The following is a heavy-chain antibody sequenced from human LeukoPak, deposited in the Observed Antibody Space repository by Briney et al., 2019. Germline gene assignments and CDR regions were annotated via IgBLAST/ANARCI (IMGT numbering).Heavy chain of an antibody. V-gene: IGHV1-18*01. Sequence: APVKVSCKAAGSTFTSYGISWVRQAPGQGLEGMGWISAYNGNTNYAQKLQGRVTMTTDTSTSTAYMELRSLRSDDTAVYYCARYGESYYGMDVWGQGTTVTVSS. CDR2: ISAYNGNT. J-gene: IGHJ6*02. CDR3: ARYGESYYGMDV. D-gene: IGHD4-17*01. CDR1: GSTFTSYG.